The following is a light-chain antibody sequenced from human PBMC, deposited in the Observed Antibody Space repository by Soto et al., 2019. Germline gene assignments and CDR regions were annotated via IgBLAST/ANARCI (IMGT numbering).Light chain of an antibody. Sequence: DLQMTQAPHSVSASVGVRVTLTCRASQGMSSRLAWNQQKPGKAPNLLISPASNLQSGVPSRFSGSGPETDFNLTIGSLQPEDFAPYYCQQANSFPLNFGGGTKVEIK. J-gene: IGKJ4*01. CDR1: QGMSSR. V-gene: IGKV1-12*01. CDR2: PAS. CDR3: QQANSFPLN.